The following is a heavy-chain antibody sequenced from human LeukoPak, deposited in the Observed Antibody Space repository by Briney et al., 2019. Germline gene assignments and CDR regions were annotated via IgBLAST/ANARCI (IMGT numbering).Heavy chain of an antibody. CDR2: ISYDGSNK. Sequence: GGSLRLSCAASGFTFSSYGMHWVRQAPGKGLEWVAVISYDGSNKYYADSVKGRFTISRDNAKNSLYLQMNSLRAEDTALYYCAKEGSIAVAGHISGGWFDPWGQGTLVTVSS. D-gene: IGHD6-19*01. V-gene: IGHV3-30*18. CDR1: GFTFSSYG. CDR3: AKEGSIAVAGHISGGWFDP. J-gene: IGHJ5*02.